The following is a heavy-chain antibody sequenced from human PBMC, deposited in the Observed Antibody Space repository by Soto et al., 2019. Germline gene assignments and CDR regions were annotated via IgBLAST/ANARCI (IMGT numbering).Heavy chain of an antibody. CDR3: ARRVVAYTGFDY. Sequence: PSETLSLTCDVSGYSITNGYFWACIRQPPGKGLEWIGSIYHSGRTYYNPSLKSRLTISVDTPKNQFSLKLSSVTAADTAMYYCARRVVAYTGFDYWGQGTLVTVSS. CDR1: GYSITNGYF. V-gene: IGHV4-38-2*01. D-gene: IGHD2-21*01. J-gene: IGHJ4*02. CDR2: IYHSGRT.